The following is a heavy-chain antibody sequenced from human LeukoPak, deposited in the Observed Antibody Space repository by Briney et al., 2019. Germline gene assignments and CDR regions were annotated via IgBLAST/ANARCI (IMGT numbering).Heavy chain of an antibody. D-gene: IGHD1-1*01. J-gene: IGHJ4*02. Sequence: GGSLRLSCAASGFTVSSNYMSWVRQAPGKGLEWVSVIYSGGSTYYADSVKGRFTISRDNSKNTLYLQMNSLRVEDTAVYYCARCTTGRTFGSLREIKRSREIDYWGQGTLVTVSS. CDR3: ARCTTGRTFGSLREIKRSREIDY. V-gene: IGHV3-66*01. CDR2: IYSGGST. CDR1: GFTVSSNY.